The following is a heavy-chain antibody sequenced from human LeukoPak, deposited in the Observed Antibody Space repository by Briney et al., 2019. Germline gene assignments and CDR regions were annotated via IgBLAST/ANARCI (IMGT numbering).Heavy chain of an antibody. Sequence: ASVKVSCKASGYTFTSYGISWVRQAPGQGLEWMGWISAYNGNTNYAQKLQGRVTMTTDTSTSTAYVELRSLRSDDTAVYYCARDRSDILTGYYAADYWGQGTLVTVSS. CDR3: ARDRSDILTGYYAADY. D-gene: IGHD3-9*01. CDR2: ISAYNGNT. CDR1: GYTFTSYG. V-gene: IGHV1-18*01. J-gene: IGHJ4*02.